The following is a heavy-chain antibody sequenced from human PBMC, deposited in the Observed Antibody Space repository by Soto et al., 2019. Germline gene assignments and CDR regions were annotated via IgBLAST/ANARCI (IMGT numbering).Heavy chain of an antibody. CDR2: ISSSSSYM. CDR3: ARDLYGAGRHDYYYYGMDV. D-gene: IGHD3-10*01. J-gene: IGHJ6*02. V-gene: IGHV3-21*01. CDR1: GFTFSSYS. Sequence: EVQLVESGGGLVKPGGSLRLSCAASGFTFSSYSMNWVRQAPGKGLEWVSSISSSSSYMYYADSVKGRFTISRENAKNSLWLQMSSLSAEDTDVYYCARDLYGAGRHDYYYYGMDVCVQGTTVTV.